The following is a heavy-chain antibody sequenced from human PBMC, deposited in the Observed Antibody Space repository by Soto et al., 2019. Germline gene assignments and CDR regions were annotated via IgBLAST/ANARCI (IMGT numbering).Heavy chain of an antibody. V-gene: IGHV4-34*01. D-gene: IGHD2-8*01. Sequence: KTSETLSLTCAVYGGSFSGYYWSWIRQPPGKGLEWIGEINHSGSTNYDPSLKSRVTISVDTSKNQFSLKLSSVTAADTAVYYCARAVLGYCTNGVCYTRFAYYYYGMDVWGQGTTVTVSS. CDR3: ARAVLGYCTNGVCYTRFAYYYYGMDV. CDR2: INHSGST. CDR1: GGSFSGYY. J-gene: IGHJ6*02.